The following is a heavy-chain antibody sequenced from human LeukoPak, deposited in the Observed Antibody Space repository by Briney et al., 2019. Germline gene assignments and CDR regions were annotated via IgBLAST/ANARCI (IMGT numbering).Heavy chain of an antibody. D-gene: IGHD2-15*01. Sequence: ASVKVSCKASGYTFNSYGIIWVRQAPGQGLEWMGWISTNNGNTNYARKLQDRVTMTTSTSASTAYMELRSLRSDDTALYYCARVAGLTWWDLPDHWGQGTLVTVSS. J-gene: IGHJ4*02. V-gene: IGHV1-18*01. CDR2: ISTNNGNT. CDR3: ARVAGLTWWDLPDH. CDR1: GYTFNSYG.